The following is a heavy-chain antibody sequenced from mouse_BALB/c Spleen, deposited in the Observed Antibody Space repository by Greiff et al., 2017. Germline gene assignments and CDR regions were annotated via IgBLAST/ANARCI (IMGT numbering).Heavy chain of an antibody. Sequence: EVKLLESGPGLVKPSQSLSLTCTVTGYSITSDYAWNWIRQFPGNKLEWMGYISYSGSTSYNPSLKSRISITRDTSKNQFFLQLNSVTTEDTATYYCARLDSSGYLFAYWGQGTLVTVSA. D-gene: IGHD3-2*01. V-gene: IGHV3-2*02. CDR2: ISYSGST. CDR3: ARLDSSGYLFAY. CDR1: GYSITSDYA. J-gene: IGHJ3*01.